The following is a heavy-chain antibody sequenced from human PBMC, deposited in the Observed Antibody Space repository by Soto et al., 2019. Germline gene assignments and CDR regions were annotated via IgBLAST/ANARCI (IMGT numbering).Heavy chain of an antibody. D-gene: IGHD6-19*01. CDR1: GGSISSSYY. CDR3: ARLRYSSGWYIDY. CDR2: IYYSGST. V-gene: IGHV4-39*01. Sequence: SETLSLTCAVSGGSISSSYYLGWIRQPPGKGLEWIGSIYYSGSTYYNPSLKSRVTISVDTSKNQFSLKLSSVTAADTAVYYCARLRYSSGWYIDYWGQGTLVTVSS. J-gene: IGHJ4*02.